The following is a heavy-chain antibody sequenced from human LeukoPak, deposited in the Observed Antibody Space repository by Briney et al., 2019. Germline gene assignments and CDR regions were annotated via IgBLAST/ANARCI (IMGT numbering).Heavy chain of an antibody. CDR3: ARAYCSGGSCYGGFDY. J-gene: IGHJ4*02. Sequence: KPGGSLRLSCAASGFTFSSYSMNWVRQAPGKGLEWVSSISSSSSYIYYADSVKGRFTISRGNAKNSLYLQMNSLRAEDTAVYYCARAYCSGGSCYGGFDYWGQGTLVTVSS. V-gene: IGHV3-21*01. CDR1: GFTFSSYS. CDR2: ISSSSSYI. D-gene: IGHD2-15*01.